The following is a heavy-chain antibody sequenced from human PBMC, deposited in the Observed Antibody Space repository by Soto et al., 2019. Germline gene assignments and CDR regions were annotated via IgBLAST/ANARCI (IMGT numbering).Heavy chain of an antibody. CDR2: IYYSGST. CDR3: ARGDILTGYFTQYWFDP. V-gene: IGHV4-39*01. Sequence: QLQLQESGPGLVKPSETLSLTCTVSGGSISSSSYYWGWIRQPPGKGLEWIGSIYYSGSTYYNPSTNSRVTISVDTSKTQCSLKLTSVTAADTAVYYCARGDILTGYFTQYWFDPWGQGTLVTVSS. J-gene: IGHJ5*02. CDR1: GGSISSSSYY. D-gene: IGHD3-9*01.